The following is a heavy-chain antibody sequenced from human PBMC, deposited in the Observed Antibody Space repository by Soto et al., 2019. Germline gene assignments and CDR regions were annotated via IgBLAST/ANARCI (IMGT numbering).Heavy chain of an antibody. J-gene: IGHJ4*02. V-gene: IGHV4-4*02. CDR2: IYHSGST. CDR1: GGSISSSNW. Sequence: PSDTLSLTCAVSGGSISSSNWWSWVRQPPGKGLEWIGEIYHSGSTNYNPSLKSRVTISVDKSKNQFSLKLSSVTAADTAVYYCASNEDSGYEHKGLDYWGQGTLVTVS. CDR3: ASNEDSGYEHKGLDY. D-gene: IGHD5-12*01.